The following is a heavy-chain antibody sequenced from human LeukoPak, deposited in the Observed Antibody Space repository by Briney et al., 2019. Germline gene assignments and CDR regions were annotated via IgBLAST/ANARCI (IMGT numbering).Heavy chain of an antibody. J-gene: IGHJ4*02. CDR1: GFTFSSYS. D-gene: IGHD1-26*01. CDR2: ISSSSSYI. CDR3: ARASRGSYYNHYFDY. Sequence: GGSLRLSCAASGFTFSSYSMNWVRQAPGKGLEWVSSISSSSSYIYYADSVKGRFTISRDNAKNSLYLQMNSPRAEDTAVYYCARASRGSYYNHYFDYWGQGTLVTVSS. V-gene: IGHV3-21*01.